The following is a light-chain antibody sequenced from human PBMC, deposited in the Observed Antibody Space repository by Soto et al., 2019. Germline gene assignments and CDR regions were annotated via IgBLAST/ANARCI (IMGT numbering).Light chain of an antibody. CDR3: QQFDLLPT. CDR1: QDIKNF. V-gene: IGKV1-33*01. J-gene: IGKJ2*01. Sequence: DIQMNQSPYSLSASVGDRVTITCQASQDIKNFLNWYQQKPGKAPKLLIYDASNLEAGVPSRFSGSGSGTDFSFSISSLQPEDIATYYCQQFDLLPTVGQGTNLEI. CDR2: DAS.